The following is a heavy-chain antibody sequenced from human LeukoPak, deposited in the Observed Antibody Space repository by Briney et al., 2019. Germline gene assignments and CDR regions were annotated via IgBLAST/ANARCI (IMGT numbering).Heavy chain of an antibody. CDR2: IYYSGTT. V-gene: IGHV4-59*08. CDR3: ARQSRGNSVGFDY. D-gene: IGHD2-21*02. CDR1: GGSISSYY. J-gene: IGHJ4*02. Sequence: SETLSLTCTVSGGSISSYYWSWIRQPPGKGLEWIGYIYYSGTTNYSPSLKGRVTISLDASKNQFSLKLSSVTAADTAVYYCARQSRGNSVGFDYWGQGTLVTVSS.